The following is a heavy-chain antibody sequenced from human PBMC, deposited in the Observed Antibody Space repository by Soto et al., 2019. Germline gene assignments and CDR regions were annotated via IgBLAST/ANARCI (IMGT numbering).Heavy chain of an antibody. D-gene: IGHD3-10*01. J-gene: IGHJ6*02. CDR3: ARDGTMGFGESLQHGMDV. CDR1: GYSFTSYW. CDR2: IYPGDSDT. Sequence: GESLKISCKGSGYSFTSYWIGWVRQMPGKGLEWMGIIYPGDSDTRYSPSFQGQVTISADKSISTAYLQWSSLKASDTAMYYCARDGTMGFGESLQHGMDVWGQGTTVTVSS. V-gene: IGHV5-51*01.